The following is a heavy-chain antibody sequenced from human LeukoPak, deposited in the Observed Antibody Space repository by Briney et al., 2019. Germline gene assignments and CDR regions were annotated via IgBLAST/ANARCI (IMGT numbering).Heavy chain of an antibody. CDR3: GKQSYARSLGE. J-gene: IGHJ4*02. V-gene: IGHV3-23*01. CDR1: GFPFSDFS. D-gene: IGHD2-8*01. Sequence: GGSLRLSCATSGFPFSDFSMSWVRQAPGKGLEWISTTNSGGATTDYAESVKGRFTISRDNSKNILYLQMDSLRVEDTAMYYCGKQSYARSLGEGGPGTLVTVSS. CDR2: TNSGGATT.